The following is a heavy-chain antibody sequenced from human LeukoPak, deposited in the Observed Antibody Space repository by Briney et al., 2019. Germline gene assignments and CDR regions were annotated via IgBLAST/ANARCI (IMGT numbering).Heavy chain of an antibody. D-gene: IGHD5-24*01. CDR3: VADHPNYGY. CDR1: GFTLIRSA. V-gene: IGHV1-58*01. J-gene: IGHJ4*02. CDR2: IVVDSGHT. Sequence: SVKVSCKGSGFTLIRSAVQWVRQARGQSLEWIGWIVVDSGHTNYAQRFQERVTITWDMSTSTTELDLSSLRSEDTATYYCVADHPNYGYWGQGTLVTVSS.